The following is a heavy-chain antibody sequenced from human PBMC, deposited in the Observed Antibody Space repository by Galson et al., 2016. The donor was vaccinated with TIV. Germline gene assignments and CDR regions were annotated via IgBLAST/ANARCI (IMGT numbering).Heavy chain of an antibody. CDR1: GGTFSSYA. J-gene: IGHJ4*02. D-gene: IGHD5-12*01. CDR3: ARDRGYSGYDWAFDY. Sequence: QSGAEVKKPGASVKVSCKASGGTFSSYAISWVRQAPGQGLEWMGGIIPIFGTANYAQKFQGRVTITADESTSTAYMELSSLRSEDTAVYYCARDRGYSGYDWAFDYWGQGTLVTVSS. CDR2: IIPIFGTA. V-gene: IGHV1-69*13.